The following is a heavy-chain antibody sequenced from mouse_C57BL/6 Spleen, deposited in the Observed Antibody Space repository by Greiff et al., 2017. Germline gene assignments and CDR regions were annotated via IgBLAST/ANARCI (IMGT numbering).Heavy chain of an antibody. J-gene: IGHJ4*01. Sequence: EVQLQQSGPVLVKPGASVKMSCKASGYTFTDYYMNWVKQSHGKSLEWIGVINPYNGGTSYNQKFKGKATLTVDKSSSTAYMELNSLTSEDSAVYYCAREIPYDGYSRYYAMDYWGQGTSVTVSS. CDR1: GYTFTDYY. D-gene: IGHD2-3*01. V-gene: IGHV1-19*01. CDR3: AREIPYDGYSRYYAMDY. CDR2: INPYNGGT.